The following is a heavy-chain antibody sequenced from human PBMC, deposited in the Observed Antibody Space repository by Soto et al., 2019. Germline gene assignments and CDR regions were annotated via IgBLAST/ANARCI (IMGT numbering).Heavy chain of an antibody. Sequence: GGSLRLSCAASGFTFSSYAMSWVRQAPWKGLEWVSAISGSGGSTYYADSVKGRFTISRDNSKNTLYLQMNSLRAEDTAVYYCAKPQSGRSGNDYWGQGTLVTVSS. CDR3: AKPQSGRSGNDY. V-gene: IGHV3-23*01. CDR1: GFTFSSYA. J-gene: IGHJ4*02. CDR2: ISGSGGST. D-gene: IGHD1-26*01.